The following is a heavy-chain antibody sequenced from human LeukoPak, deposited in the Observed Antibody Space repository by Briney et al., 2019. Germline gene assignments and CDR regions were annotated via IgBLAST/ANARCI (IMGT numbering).Heavy chain of an antibody. V-gene: IGHV3-7*01. Sequence: GGSLRLSCAASGFTFSHYWMTWIRQAPGKGLEWVANIKQDGSEKYYVDSVEGRFTISRDNAKNSLYLRMNSLRAEDTAVYYCARDKGSRDNGLQLGYWGQGTLVTVSP. CDR1: GFTFSHYW. CDR3: ARDKGSRDNGLQLGY. J-gene: IGHJ4*02. CDR2: IKQDGSEK. D-gene: IGHD2-21*01.